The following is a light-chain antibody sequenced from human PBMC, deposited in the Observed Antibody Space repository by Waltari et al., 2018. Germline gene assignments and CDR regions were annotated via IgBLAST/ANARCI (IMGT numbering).Light chain of an antibody. CDR3: QQANSFPLT. CDR2: AAS. V-gene: IGKV1-12*01. CDR1: QGITYW. J-gene: IGKJ4*01. Sequence: DIQMTQSPSFVSASVGDRVTITCRASQGITYWLAWYQQKPGKAPNLLIYAASSLQSGVPSRFSGRGSGTNFTLTISSLQPEDFATYYCQQANSFPLTFGGGIKVEIK.